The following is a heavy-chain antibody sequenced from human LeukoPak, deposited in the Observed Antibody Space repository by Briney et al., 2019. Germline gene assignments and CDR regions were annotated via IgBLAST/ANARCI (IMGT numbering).Heavy chain of an antibody. CDR2: IIPIFGTA. V-gene: IGHV1-69*05. CDR3: ARDYVGDNWFDP. D-gene: IGHD3-16*01. CDR1: GGTFSSYA. J-gene: IGHJ5*02. Sequence: SVKVSCKASGGTFSSYAISWVRQAPGQGLEWMGGIIPIFGTANYAQKFQGRVTMTRDTSISTAYMELSRLRSDDTAVYYCARDYVGDNWFDPWGQGTLVTVSS.